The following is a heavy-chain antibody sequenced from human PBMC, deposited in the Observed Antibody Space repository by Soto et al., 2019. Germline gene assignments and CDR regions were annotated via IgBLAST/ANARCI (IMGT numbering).Heavy chain of an antibody. CDR3: AMGVPFFVLFSRFCSDP. D-gene: IGHD2-8*02. CDR2: IYNSGIT. CDR1: GGSISSGDYS. Sequence: PSETLSLTCTVSGGSISSGDYSWSWVRQSPGKGLEWIGHIYNSGITYYNPSLKSRVVISIDTSRNQFSLRLNSLTAADRAVYFCAMGVPFFVLFSRFCSDPGGKETVFTVPS. J-gene: IGHJ5*02. V-gene: IGHV4-30-4*01.